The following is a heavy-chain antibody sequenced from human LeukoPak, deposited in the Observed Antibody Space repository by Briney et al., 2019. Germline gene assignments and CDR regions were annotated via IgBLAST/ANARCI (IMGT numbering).Heavy chain of an antibody. J-gene: IGHJ5*02. Sequence: GGSLRLSCAASGFTFSSYGMHWVRQAPGKGLEWVAVIWYDGSNKYYADSVKGRFTISRDNSKNTLYLQMNSLRAEDTAVYYCARDPFVSSWYLGGLWFEPWGQGTLVTVP. D-gene: IGHD6-13*01. CDR3: ARDPFVSSWYLGGLWFEP. CDR2: IWYDGSNK. CDR1: GFTFSSYG. V-gene: IGHV3-33*01.